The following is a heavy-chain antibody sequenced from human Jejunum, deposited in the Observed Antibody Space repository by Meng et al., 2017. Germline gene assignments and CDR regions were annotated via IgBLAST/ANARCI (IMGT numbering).Heavy chain of an antibody. D-gene: IGHD6-13*01. CDR2: IHHTGNI. V-gene: IGHV4-4*02. J-gene: IGHJ5*02. CDR1: GASISDNNR. Sequence: VPVPEPGPGLVKPSGTLSLTCAVSGASISDNNRWSWVRQAPGKGLEWIGDIHHTGNINYNPSLKSRVTMSLDKPKNQFSLEVTSVTAADTAVYYCARDLLGPAIAATGWFDPWGQGTLVTVSS. CDR3: ARDLLGPAIAATGWFDP.